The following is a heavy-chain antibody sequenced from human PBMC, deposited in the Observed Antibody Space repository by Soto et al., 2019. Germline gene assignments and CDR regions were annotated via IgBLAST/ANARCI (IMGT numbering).Heavy chain of an antibody. D-gene: IGHD2-21*01. V-gene: IGHV1-8*01. CDR2: MNPNSGNT. Sequence: SVKVSCKASGYTFTSYDINWVRQATGQGLEWMGWMNPNSGNTGYAQKFQGRVTMTRNTSISTAYMELSSLRSEDTAVYYCARARPRLVIVWYYYYMDVWGKGTTVTVSS. CDR3: ARARPRLVIVWYYYYMDV. J-gene: IGHJ6*03. CDR1: GYTFTSYD.